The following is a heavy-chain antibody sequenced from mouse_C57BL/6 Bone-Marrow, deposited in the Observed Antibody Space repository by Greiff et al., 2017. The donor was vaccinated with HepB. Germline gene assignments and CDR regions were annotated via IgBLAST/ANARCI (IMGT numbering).Heavy chain of an antibody. Sequence: VQLQQSGPELVKPGASVKIPCKASGYTFTDYNMDWVKQSHGKSLEWIGDINPNNGGTIYNQKFKGKATLTVDKSSSTAYMELRSLTSEDTAVYYCARRVFITTVVAFDYWGQVTTLTVSS. CDR1: GYTFTDYN. CDR3: ARRVFITTVVAFDY. V-gene: IGHV1-18*01. D-gene: IGHD1-1*01. J-gene: IGHJ2*01. CDR2: INPNNGGT.